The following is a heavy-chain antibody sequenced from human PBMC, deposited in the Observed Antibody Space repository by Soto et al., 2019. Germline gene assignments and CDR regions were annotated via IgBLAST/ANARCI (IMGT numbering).Heavy chain of an antibody. CDR3: AGTTSHYWYYMDV. V-gene: IGHV6-1*01. Sequence: PSQTLSLTCALSGDSVSSNSSAWNWIMQSPSRGLEWLGRTYYRSRWYNDYAVSVKSRITVNPDTSKNQFSLQLTSVTPEDTAVYYCAGTTSHYWYYMDVWGKGTTVTVSS. J-gene: IGHJ6*03. D-gene: IGHD1-7*01. CDR2: TYYRSRWYN. CDR1: GDSVSSNSSA.